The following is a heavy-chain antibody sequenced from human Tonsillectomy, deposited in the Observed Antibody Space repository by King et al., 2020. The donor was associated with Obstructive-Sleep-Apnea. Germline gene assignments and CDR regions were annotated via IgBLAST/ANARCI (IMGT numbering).Heavy chain of an antibody. CDR2: ISYYASNK. Sequence: QLVQSGGGVVQPGRSLRLSCAASGFTFSSYGMHWVRQAPGKGLEWGAVISYYASNKYYADSVKGRFTIARDNSKNTLYLQMNSLRAEDTAVYYCAKDRRGYGTTLDYWGQGTLVTVSS. CDR1: GFTFSSYG. J-gene: IGHJ4*02. CDR3: AKDRRGYGTTLDY. D-gene: IGHD1-14*01. V-gene: IGHV3-30*18.